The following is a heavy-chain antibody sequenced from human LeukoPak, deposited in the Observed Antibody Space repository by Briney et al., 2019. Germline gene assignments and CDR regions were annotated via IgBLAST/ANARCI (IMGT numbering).Heavy chain of an antibody. CDR1: GFAFSSSE. J-gene: IGHJ3*02. CDR2: IGSSDTTV. CDR3: ARLTVTTKDAFDI. D-gene: IGHD4-17*01. V-gene: IGHV3-48*03. Sequence: GGSLRLSCAASGFAFSSSEMNWVRQAPGKGLEWVSYIGSSDTTVHYADSVEGRFTISRDNAKNSLYLQMNSLRAEDTAIYYCARLTVTTKDAFDIWGQGTMVIVSS.